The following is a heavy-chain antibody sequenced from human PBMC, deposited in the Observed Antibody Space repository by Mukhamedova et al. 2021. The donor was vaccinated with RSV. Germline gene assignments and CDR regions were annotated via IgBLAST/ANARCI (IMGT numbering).Heavy chain of an antibody. D-gene: IGHD2-2*02. CDR3: AKGGYCSSTSCYKRDRDAFDI. Sequence: VAVISYDGSNKYYADSVKGRFTISRDNSKNTLYLQMNSLRAEDTAVYYCAKGGYCSSTSCYKRDRDAFDIWGQGTMVTVSS. V-gene: IGHV3-30*18. CDR2: ISYDGSNK. J-gene: IGHJ3*02.